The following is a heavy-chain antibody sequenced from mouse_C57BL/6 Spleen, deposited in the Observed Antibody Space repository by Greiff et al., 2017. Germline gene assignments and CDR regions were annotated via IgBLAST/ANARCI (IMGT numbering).Heavy chain of an antibody. V-gene: IGHV1-82*01. CDR1: GYAFSSSW. Sequence: VQLQESGPELVKPGASVKISCKASGYAFSSSWMNWVKQRPGKGLEWIGRIYPGDGDTNYNGKFKGKATLTADKSSSTAYMQLSSLTSEDSAVYFCAREEFDYWSQGTTLTVSS. J-gene: IGHJ2*01. CDR2: IYPGDGDT. CDR3: AREEFDY.